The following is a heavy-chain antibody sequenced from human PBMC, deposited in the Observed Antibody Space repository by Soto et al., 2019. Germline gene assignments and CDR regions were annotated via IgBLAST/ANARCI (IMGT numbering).Heavy chain of an antibody. Sequence: GSLRLSCAASGFTFSSYGMHWVRQAPGKGLEWVAVIWYDGSNKYYADSVKGRFTISRDNSKNTLYLQMNSLRAEDTAVYYCARDGPDGSGSYPYYYYYGMDVWGQGTTVTVSS. V-gene: IGHV3-33*01. CDR3: ARDGPDGSGSYPYYYYYGMDV. CDR1: GFTFSSYG. D-gene: IGHD3-10*01. CDR2: IWYDGSNK. J-gene: IGHJ6*02.